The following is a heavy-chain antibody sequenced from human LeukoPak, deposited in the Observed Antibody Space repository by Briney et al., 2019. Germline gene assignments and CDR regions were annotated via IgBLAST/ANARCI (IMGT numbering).Heavy chain of an antibody. D-gene: IGHD3-10*01. CDR3: ARDTPSSGFDY. Sequence: SGGSLRLSCAASGFTVSSNYMSWVRQAPGKGLEWVSVIYSGGSTYYADSVKGRFTISRDNSKNTVNLQMNSLRPEDTAVYYCARDTPSSGFDYWGQGTQVTVSS. CDR2: IYSGGST. V-gene: IGHV3-53*01. CDR1: GFTVSSNY. J-gene: IGHJ4*02.